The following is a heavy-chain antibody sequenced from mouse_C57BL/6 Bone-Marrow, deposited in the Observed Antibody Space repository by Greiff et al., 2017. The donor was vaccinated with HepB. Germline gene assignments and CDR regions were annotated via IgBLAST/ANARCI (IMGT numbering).Heavy chain of an antibody. D-gene: IGHD1-1*01. J-gene: IGHJ2*01. V-gene: IGHV1-19*01. CDR3: ARTDYGSSYDD. CDR1: GYTFPDYY. Sequence: EVQLQESGPVLVKPGASVKMSCKASGYTFPDYYMNWVKQSHGKSLEWIGVINPYNGGPSYNQKFKGKATLTVAKSTSAAYMGLPSLTAEDAAVYYCARTDYGSSYDDWGQGTTLTVSS. CDR2: INPYNGGP.